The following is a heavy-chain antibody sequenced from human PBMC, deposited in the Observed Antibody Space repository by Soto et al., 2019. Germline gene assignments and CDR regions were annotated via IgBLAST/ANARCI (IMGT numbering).Heavy chain of an antibody. CDR2: IKQDGSEK. Sequence: GGSLRLSCVASGLTFTTYWMTWVRQAPGKGLEWVANIKQDGSEKYYVDSVKGRFTISRDDAENSLYLQMNNLRAEDTAVYYCTRRRAQFDTWGQGTPVIVSS. V-gene: IGHV3-7*01. J-gene: IGHJ5*02. D-gene: IGHD1-26*01. CDR3: TRRRAQFDT. CDR1: GLTFTTYW.